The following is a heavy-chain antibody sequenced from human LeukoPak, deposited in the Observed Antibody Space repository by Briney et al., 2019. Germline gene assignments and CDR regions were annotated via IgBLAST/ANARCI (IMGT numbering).Heavy chain of an antibody. D-gene: IGHD5-18*01. J-gene: IGHJ4*02. CDR1: GFTFSSYA. Sequence: PGGSLRLSCAASGFTFSSYAMSWVRQAPGKGLEWVSAISGSGGGTYYADSVKGRFTISRDNSKNTLYLQMNSLRAEDTAVYYCAKDSKGYSYGRIDYWGQGTLVTVSS. CDR3: AKDSKGYSYGRIDY. CDR2: ISGSGGGT. V-gene: IGHV3-23*01.